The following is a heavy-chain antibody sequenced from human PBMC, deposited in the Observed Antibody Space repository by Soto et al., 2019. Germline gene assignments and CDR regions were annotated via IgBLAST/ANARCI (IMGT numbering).Heavy chain of an antibody. Sequence: PGGSLRLSCAASGFTFSNFAMSWVRQAPGKGLEWVSSVSGLGGGTYYADSVKGRFTISRDNSKNTLYLQMNSLRAEDTAVYYCARVPHLSSGSPSDYWGQGTLVTVSS. CDR2: VSGLGGGT. CDR3: ARVPHLSSGSPSDY. CDR1: GFTFSNFA. D-gene: IGHD1-26*01. V-gene: IGHV3-23*01. J-gene: IGHJ4*02.